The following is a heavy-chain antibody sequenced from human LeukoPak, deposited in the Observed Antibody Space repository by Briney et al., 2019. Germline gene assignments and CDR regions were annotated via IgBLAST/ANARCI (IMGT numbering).Heavy chain of an antibody. Sequence: SETLSLTCAVYGGSFSGYYWSWIRQPPGKGLEWIGEINHSGSTNYNPSLKSRVTISVDTSKNQFSLKLSSVTAADTAVYYYARRREIVVVIASRPFDYWGQGTLVTVSS. CDR2: INHSGST. CDR3: ARRREIVVVIASRPFDY. J-gene: IGHJ4*02. D-gene: IGHD3-22*01. CDR1: GGSFSGYY. V-gene: IGHV4-34*01.